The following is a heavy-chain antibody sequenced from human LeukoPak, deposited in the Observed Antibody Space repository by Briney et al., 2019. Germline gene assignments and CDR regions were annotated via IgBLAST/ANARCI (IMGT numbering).Heavy chain of an antibody. J-gene: IGHJ4*02. CDR1: GGTFNTYA. Sequence: SVEVSCKASGGTFNTYAISWVRQAPGQGLEWMGRFIPIFGTANYAQKFQGRVSITTDESTSTAYMQLSSLRSEDTAMYYCARDLGITGTYDNHCFDYWGQGTLATVSS. CDR2: FIPIFGTA. V-gene: IGHV1-69*05. CDR3: ARDLGITGTYDNHCFDY. D-gene: IGHD1-7*01.